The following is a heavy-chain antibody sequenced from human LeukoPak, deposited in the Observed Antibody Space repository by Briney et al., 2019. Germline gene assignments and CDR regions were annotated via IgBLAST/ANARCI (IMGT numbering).Heavy chain of an antibody. CDR2: ISYDGSNK. Sequence: GGSLRLSCAASGFTFSSYGMHWVRQAPGTGLERVAVISYDGSNKYYADSVKRRFTISRDNSKNTLYLQMNSLRAEDTAVYYCAKLAVTTCMDVWGQGTTVTVSS. CDR1: GFTFSSYG. D-gene: IGHD4-17*01. V-gene: IGHV3-30*18. CDR3: AKLAVTTCMDV. J-gene: IGHJ6*02.